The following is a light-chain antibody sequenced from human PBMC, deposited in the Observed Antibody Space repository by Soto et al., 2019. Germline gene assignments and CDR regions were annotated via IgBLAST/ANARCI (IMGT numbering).Light chain of an antibody. CDR2: AAS. J-gene: IGKJ1*01. CDR1: QGILDY. V-gene: IGKV1-27*01. Sequence: DIQMTQSPSSLSATVGDRVTITCRASQGILDYVAWYQQKPGKAPKLLIYAASTLPSGVPSRFSGSGSGTDFALTISSLQPEDVATYYCQKYNTAPQRFGQGTKVEIK. CDR3: QKYNTAPQR.